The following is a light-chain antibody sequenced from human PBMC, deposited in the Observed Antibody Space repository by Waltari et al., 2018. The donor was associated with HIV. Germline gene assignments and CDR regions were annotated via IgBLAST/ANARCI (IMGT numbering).Light chain of an antibody. J-gene: IGLJ2*01. CDR3: GTWDSSLSAVV. CDR1: TSNIGNSY. Sequence: QSVLTQPPSVSAAPGQKLTISCSGSTSNIGNSYVSWFQQLPGAAPKLLIYEDKKRPSRIPDRFSGSKSGTSATLGITGLQTGDEADYYCGTWDSSLSAVVFGGGTKLTVL. CDR2: EDK. V-gene: IGLV1-51*02.